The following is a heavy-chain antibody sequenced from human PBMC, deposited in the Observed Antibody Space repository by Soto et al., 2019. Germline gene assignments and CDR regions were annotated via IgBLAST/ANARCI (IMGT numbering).Heavy chain of an antibody. CDR3: ASRPPEVNYYGVFDY. D-gene: IGHD3-10*01. J-gene: IGHJ4*02. V-gene: IGHV3-7*03. CDR1: GFTFSSYW. Sequence: SLRLSCAASGFTFSSYWMTWVRQAPGKGLEWVANIKQDGSEKYYVDSVKGRFTISRDNAKNSLFLQMNSLRAEDTAVYYCASRPPEVNYYGVFDYWGQGTPVTVS. CDR2: IKQDGSEK.